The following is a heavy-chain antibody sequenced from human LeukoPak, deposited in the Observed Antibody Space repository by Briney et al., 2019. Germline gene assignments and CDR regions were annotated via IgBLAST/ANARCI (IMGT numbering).Heavy chain of an antibody. D-gene: IGHD2-21*02. Sequence: GGSLRLSCAASGFTFISYGMQWVRQAPGKGLVWGSRINNGGSDMSYADSVKGRFTISRDNAKNTLYLQMKSLRAEDTAVYYCARELPREVTLDYWGQGTPVTVSS. J-gene: IGHJ4*01. CDR2: INNGGSDM. V-gene: IGHV3-74*01. CDR3: ARELPREVTLDY. CDR1: GFTFISYG.